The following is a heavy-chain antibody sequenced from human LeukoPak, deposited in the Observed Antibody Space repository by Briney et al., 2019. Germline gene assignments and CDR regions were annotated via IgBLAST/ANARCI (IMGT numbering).Heavy chain of an antibody. CDR1: GFPFTSYG. CDR3: ARVGYPGIGYPIDY. D-gene: IGHD3-22*01. Sequence: PGRSLRLSCAASGFPFTSYGMHWVRQAPGKGLEWVAVIYYDGSNEYYADSVKGRFTISRDTSRNTLYLQMNSLTADDTAVYYCARVGYPGIGYPIDYWGQGTLVTVSS. CDR2: IYYDGSNE. J-gene: IGHJ4*02. V-gene: IGHV3-33*01.